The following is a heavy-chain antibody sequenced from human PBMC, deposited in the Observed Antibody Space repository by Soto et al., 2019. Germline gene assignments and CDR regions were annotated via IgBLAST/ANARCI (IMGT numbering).Heavy chain of an antibody. V-gene: IGHV2-5*02. CDR2: IYWDDDK. D-gene: IGHD3-3*01. Sequence: QITLNESGPTVVKPAETLTLTCTFSGFSLTTSGVGVGWIRQSPGKAPEWLALIYWDDDKGYSASLKSRLTNTQDTSKNQVVLTMTSVDPADTATYYCAHRILRTVFGVVTTTAIYFDFWGQGTPVVVSS. J-gene: IGHJ4*02. CDR1: GFSLTTSGVG. CDR3: AHRILRTVFGVVTTTAIYFDF.